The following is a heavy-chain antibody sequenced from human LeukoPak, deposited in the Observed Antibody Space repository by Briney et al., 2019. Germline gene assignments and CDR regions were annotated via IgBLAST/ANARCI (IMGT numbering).Heavy chain of an antibody. CDR3: SRHREYGTPYTGSAY. CDR2: IYPGDSDT. Sequence: GESLQISCKGSGYSFTSYWIGWVRQMPGKGLEWMGIIYPGDSDTRYSPSFQGQVTISADKSINTAYLQWSSLKASDTAMYYCSRHREYGTPYTGSAYWGQGTLVTVSS. V-gene: IGHV5-51*01. D-gene: IGHD1-26*01. J-gene: IGHJ4*02. CDR1: GYSFTSYW.